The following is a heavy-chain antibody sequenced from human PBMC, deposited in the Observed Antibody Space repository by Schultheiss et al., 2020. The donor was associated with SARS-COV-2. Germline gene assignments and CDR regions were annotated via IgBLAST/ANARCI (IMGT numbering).Heavy chain of an antibody. CDR3: ARSRYYDSSGYLVRRYNWFDP. CDR2: INHSGST. CDR1: GGSISSSSYY. J-gene: IGHJ5*02. D-gene: IGHD3-22*01. V-gene: IGHV4-39*07. Sequence: SETLSLTCTVSGGSISSSSYYWSWIRQPPGKGLEWIGEINHSGSTNYNPSLKSRVTMSVDTSKNQFSLKLSSVTAADTAVYYCARSRYYDSSGYLVRRYNWFDPWGQGTLVTVSS.